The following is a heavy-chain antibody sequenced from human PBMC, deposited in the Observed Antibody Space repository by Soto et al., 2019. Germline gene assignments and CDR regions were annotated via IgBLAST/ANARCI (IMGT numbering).Heavy chain of an antibody. CDR1: GGSMNYYY. J-gene: IGHJ4*02. Sequence: SETLSLTCTVSGGSMNYYYWSWIRQPPGKGLEYIGYIYYTGSANYNPSLKRRLAISVDTSKNQFSLNLTSVTAADTAVYYCARQLTDSNNWPALEYWGQGTLVTVS. CDR2: IYYTGSA. D-gene: IGHD6-13*01. CDR3: ARQLTDSNNWPALEY. V-gene: IGHV4-59*08.